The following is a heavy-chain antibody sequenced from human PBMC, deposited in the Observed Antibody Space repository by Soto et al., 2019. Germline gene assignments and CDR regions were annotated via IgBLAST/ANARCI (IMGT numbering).Heavy chain of an antibody. CDR1: GGSIRSSSYY. Sequence: SETLSLTCTVSGGSIRSSSYYWGWIRQPPGKGLEWIGSIYYSGSTYYNPSLKSRVTISVDTSKNQFSLKLSSVTAADTAVYYCARQITGTENYYYYGMDVWGQGTTVT. CDR2: IYYSGST. J-gene: IGHJ6*02. CDR3: ARQITGTENYYYYGMDV. V-gene: IGHV4-39*01. D-gene: IGHD1-20*01.